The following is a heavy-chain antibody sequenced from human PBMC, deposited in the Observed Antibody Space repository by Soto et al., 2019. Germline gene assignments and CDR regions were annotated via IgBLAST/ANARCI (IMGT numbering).Heavy chain of an antibody. J-gene: IGHJ3*02. D-gene: IGHD3-10*01. CDR2: ISAYNGNT. CDR1: GYTFTSYG. V-gene: IGHV1-18*01. CDR3: ARITPPMVRGEDAFDI. Sequence: QVQLVQSGAEVKKPGASVKVSCKASGYTFTSYGISWVRQAPGQGLEWMGWISAYNGNTNYAQKLQGRVTMTTDTSTSTAYMELRSLRSDDKAVYYCARITPPMVRGEDAFDIWGQGTMVTVSS.